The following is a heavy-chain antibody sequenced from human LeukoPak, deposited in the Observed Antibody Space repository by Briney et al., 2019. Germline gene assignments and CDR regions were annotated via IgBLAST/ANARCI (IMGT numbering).Heavy chain of an antibody. D-gene: IGHD3-3*01. Sequence: GASVKVSCKASGYTFTNYGISWVRQAPGQGLEWMGWISAYNGNTNYAQKLQGRVTMTTDTSTSTAYMELRSLRSDDTAVYYCARVLFLEWLSFPVNWFDPWGQGTLVTVSS. J-gene: IGHJ5*02. CDR2: ISAYNGNT. CDR1: GYTFTNYG. CDR3: ARVLFLEWLSFPVNWFDP. V-gene: IGHV1-18*01.